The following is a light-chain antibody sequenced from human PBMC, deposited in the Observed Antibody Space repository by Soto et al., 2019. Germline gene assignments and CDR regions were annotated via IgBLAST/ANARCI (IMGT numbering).Light chain of an antibody. J-gene: IGKJ2*01. Sequence: EIVLTQSPGTLSLSPGERATLSCRASQSVSSIYLAWYQQKPGQAPRLLIYGASSRATGIPDRFSGSGSGTDLTLTISRLEPEDFAVYYCQHYGNSPMYTFGQGTKVDIK. CDR3: QHYGNSPMYT. V-gene: IGKV3-20*01. CDR2: GAS. CDR1: QSVSSIY.